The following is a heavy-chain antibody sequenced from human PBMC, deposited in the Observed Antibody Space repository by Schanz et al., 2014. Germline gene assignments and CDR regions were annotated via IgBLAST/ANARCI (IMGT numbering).Heavy chain of an antibody. Sequence: VQLVESGGGLIHPGGSLRLSCAVSGFTVNTNYMTWIRQAPGKGLEWVSYISGSGNTIYYADSVKGRFTISRDNAKNSLYLQMDSLRGDDTAVYYCARDGIAATTDFEYWGQGVLVTVSS. CDR1: GFTVNTNY. CDR3: ARDGIAATTDFEY. D-gene: IGHD1-1*01. V-gene: IGHV3-11*04. CDR2: ISGSGNTI. J-gene: IGHJ4*02.